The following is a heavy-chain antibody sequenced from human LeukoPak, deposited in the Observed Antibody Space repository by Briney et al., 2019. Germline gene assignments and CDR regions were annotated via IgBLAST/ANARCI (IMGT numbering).Heavy chain of an antibody. CDR2: ISSSSSYI. V-gene: IGHV3-21*04. CDR1: GFTFSSYS. Sequence: TGGSLRLSCAASGFTFSSYSMNWVRQAPGKGREWVSSISSSSSYIYYADSVKGRFTISRDNAKNTLYLQMNSLRAEDTAVYYCAKDFSYDSSGYYSYWGQGTLVTVSS. CDR3: AKDFSYDSSGYYSY. J-gene: IGHJ4*02. D-gene: IGHD3-22*01.